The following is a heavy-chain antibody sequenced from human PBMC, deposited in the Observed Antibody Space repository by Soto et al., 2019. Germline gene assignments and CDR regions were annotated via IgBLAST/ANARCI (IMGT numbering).Heavy chain of an antibody. Sequence: KVSCKASGGTFSSYAISWVRQAPGQGLEWMGIIYPGDSDTRYSPSFQGQVTISADKSISTAYLQWSSLKASDTAMYYCARHSGGIAAAGALPYYYYGMDVWGQGTTVTVSS. CDR1: GGTFSSYA. CDR3: ARHSGGIAAAGALPYYYYGMDV. J-gene: IGHJ6*02. V-gene: IGHV5-51*01. D-gene: IGHD6-13*01. CDR2: IYPGDSDT.